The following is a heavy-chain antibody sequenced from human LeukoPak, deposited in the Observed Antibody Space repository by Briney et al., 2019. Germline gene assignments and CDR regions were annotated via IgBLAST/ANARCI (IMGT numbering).Heavy chain of an antibody. D-gene: IGHD1-26*01. J-gene: IGHJ4*02. V-gene: IGHV1-18*01. CDR3: ARGFVCGSYYGLDY. CDR1: GYTFTSYG. Sequence: SSVKVSCKASGYTFTSYGISWVRQAPGQGLEGMGWISAYNGNTNYAQTLQGRVTMTTDASTSTAYMELRSLRSDDTAVYYCARGFVCGSYYGLDYWGQGTLVTVSS. CDR2: ISAYNGNT.